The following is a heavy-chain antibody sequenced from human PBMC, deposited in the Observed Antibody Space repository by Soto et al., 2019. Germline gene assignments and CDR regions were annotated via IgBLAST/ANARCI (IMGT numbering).Heavy chain of an antibody. CDR3: AKDRRSGYDPYFDY. CDR1: GFTFSSYA. J-gene: IGHJ4*02. D-gene: IGHD5-12*01. CDR2: ISGSGGST. V-gene: IGHV3-23*01. Sequence: EVQLLESGGGLVQPGGSLRLSCAASGFTFSSYAMSWVRQAPGKRLEWVSGISGSGGSTYYADSVKGRFTTSRDNSKNTLYLQVNSLRAEDTAVYYCAKDRRSGYDPYFDYWGQGTLVTVSS.